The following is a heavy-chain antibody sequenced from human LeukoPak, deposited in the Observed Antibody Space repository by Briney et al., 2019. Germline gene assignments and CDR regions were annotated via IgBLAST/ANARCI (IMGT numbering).Heavy chain of an antibody. V-gene: IGHV3-33*06. J-gene: IGHJ4*02. Sequence: GGSLRLSCAASGFTFSSYAMHWVRQAPGKGLEWVAVIWYGGSSTYYADSVKGRFTISRDNSKNTLYLQMNSLRAEDTAVYYCAKGLFSSGITMVRGVIIGPDKDTTFDYWGQGTLVTVSS. CDR3: AKGLFSSGITMVRGVIIGPDKDTTFDY. CDR2: IWYGGSST. D-gene: IGHD3-10*01. CDR1: GFTFSSYA.